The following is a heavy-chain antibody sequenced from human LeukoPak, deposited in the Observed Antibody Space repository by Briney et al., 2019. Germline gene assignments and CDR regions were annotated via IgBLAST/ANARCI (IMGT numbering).Heavy chain of an antibody. D-gene: IGHD5-12*01. CDR2: ILYDGSNK. Sequence: GGSLRLSCAASGSTFGNYYMSWVRQAPGKGLEWVAVILYDGSNKNYADSVKGRFTISRDNSKNTLYLQMNSLRVEDTAVYYCAARGFRCRPATAENPLDCWGQGTLVTVSS. J-gene: IGHJ4*02. CDR3: AARGFRCRPATAENPLDC. CDR1: GSTFGNYY. V-gene: IGHV3-30*03.